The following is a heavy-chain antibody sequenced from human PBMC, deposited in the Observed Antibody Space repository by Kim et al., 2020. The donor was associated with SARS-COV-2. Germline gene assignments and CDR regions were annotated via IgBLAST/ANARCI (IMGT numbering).Heavy chain of an antibody. CDR2: IYHSGST. Sequence: SETLSLTCTVSGYSISSGYYWGWIRQPPGKGLEWIGSIYHSGSTYYNPSLKSRVTISVDTSKNQFSLKLSSVTAADTAVYYCARARNLRYFDWLPRGVYYFDYWGQGTLVTVSS. V-gene: IGHV4-38-2*02. CDR3: ARARNLRYFDWLPRGVYYFDY. D-gene: IGHD3-9*01. J-gene: IGHJ4*02. CDR1: GYSISSGYY.